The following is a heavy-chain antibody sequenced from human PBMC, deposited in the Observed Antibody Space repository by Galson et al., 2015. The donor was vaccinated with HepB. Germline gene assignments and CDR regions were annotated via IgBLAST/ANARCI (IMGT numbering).Heavy chain of an antibody. Sequence: SVKVSCKASGYTFTSYAMHWVRQAPGQRLEWMGWINAGNGNTKYSQKFQGRVTITRDTSASTAYMELSSLRSEDTAVYYCARDRAGRRDYCSGGSCYAGYFQHWGQGTLVTVSS. J-gene: IGHJ1*01. D-gene: IGHD2-15*01. CDR2: INAGNGNT. V-gene: IGHV1-3*01. CDR3: ARDRAGRRDYCSGGSCYAGYFQH. CDR1: GYTFTSYA.